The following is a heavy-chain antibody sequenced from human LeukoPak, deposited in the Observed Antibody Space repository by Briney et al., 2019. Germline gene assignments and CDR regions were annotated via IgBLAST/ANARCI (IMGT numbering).Heavy chain of an antibody. CDR3: TSEPYYYDSSGYSSADY. J-gene: IGHJ4*02. CDR2: IKSKTDGGTT. V-gene: IGHV3-15*01. CDR1: GFTFSNAW. D-gene: IGHD3-22*01. Sequence: GGSLRLSCAASGFTFSNAWMSWVRQAPGKGLEWVGRIKSKTDGGTTDYAAPVKGRFTVSRDDSKNTLYLQMNSLKTEDTAVYYCTSEPYYYDSSGYSSADYWGQGTLVTVSS.